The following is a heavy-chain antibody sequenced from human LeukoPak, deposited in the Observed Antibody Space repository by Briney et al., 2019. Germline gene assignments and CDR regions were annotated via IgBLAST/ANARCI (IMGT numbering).Heavy chain of an antibody. CDR3: AKARRRTHTYYYYGMDV. CDR1: GFTFSSYA. CDR2: ISGSGGST. V-gene: IGHV3-23*01. Sequence: GGSLRLSCAASGFTFSSYAMSWVRQAPGKGLEWVSAISGSGGSTYYADSVKGRFTISRDNSKNTLYLQMNSLRAEDTAVYYCAKARRRTHTYYYYGMDVWGQGTTVTVSS. J-gene: IGHJ6*02.